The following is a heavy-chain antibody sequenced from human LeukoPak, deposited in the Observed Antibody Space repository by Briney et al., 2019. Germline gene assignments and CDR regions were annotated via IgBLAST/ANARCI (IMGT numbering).Heavy chain of an antibody. CDR1: GGSFSGYY. Sequence: PSETLSLTCAVYGGSFSGYYWSWIRQPPGKGLEWIGEINHSGSTNYNPSLKSRVTISVDTSKNQFSLKLSSVTAADTAVYYCARALRYFDWLLLVTSKFDPWGQGTLVTVSS. CDR3: ARALRYFDWLLLVTSKFDP. J-gene: IGHJ5*02. CDR2: INHSGST. D-gene: IGHD3-9*01. V-gene: IGHV4-34*09.